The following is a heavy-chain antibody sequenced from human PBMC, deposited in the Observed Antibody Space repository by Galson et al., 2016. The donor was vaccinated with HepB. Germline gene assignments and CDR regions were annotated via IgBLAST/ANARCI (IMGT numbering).Heavy chain of an antibody. Sequence: SLRLSCAVSGFTFSSYPMHWVRQAPGKGLEWVAVISYDGSIEYYADSAKGRFTISRDNPKNTVYLQMNSLRPEETAVYYCARGSAAGTWGYGMGVWGQGTTVSVSS. CDR2: ISYDGSIE. J-gene: IGHJ6*02. D-gene: IGHD6-13*01. CDR1: GFTFSSYP. CDR3: ARGSAAGTWGYGMGV. V-gene: IGHV3-30*04.